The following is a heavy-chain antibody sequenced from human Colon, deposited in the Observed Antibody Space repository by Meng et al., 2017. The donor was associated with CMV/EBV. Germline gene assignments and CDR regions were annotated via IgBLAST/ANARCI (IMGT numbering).Heavy chain of an antibody. CDR1: GYTFTGYY. D-gene: IGHD6-6*01. V-gene: IGHV1-2*02. J-gene: IGHJ5*02. CDR2: INPNRGGT. Sequence: ASVKVSCKASGYTFTGYYTHWVRQAPGQGLEWMGWINPNRGGTNYAQKFQGRVTMTRDTPISTDYMELSGLRSDDTAVYYCARDAYLGGLAVRRFDPWGQGTLVTVSS. CDR3: ARDAYLGGLAVRRFDP.